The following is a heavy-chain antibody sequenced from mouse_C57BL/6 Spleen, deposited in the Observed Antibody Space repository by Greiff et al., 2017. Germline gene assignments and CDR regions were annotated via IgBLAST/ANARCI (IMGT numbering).Heavy chain of an antibody. CDR2: IDPSDSET. V-gene: IGHV1-52*01. CDR1: GYTFTSYW. Sequence: VQLQQPGAELVRPGSSVKLSCKASGYTFTSYWMHWVKQRPIQGLEWIGNIDPSDSETHYNQKFKDKATLTVDKSSSTAYMQLSSLTSEDSAVYYCARLGDAQGFAYWGQGTLVTVSA. CDR3: ARLGDAQGFAY. J-gene: IGHJ3*01. D-gene: IGHD2-13*01.